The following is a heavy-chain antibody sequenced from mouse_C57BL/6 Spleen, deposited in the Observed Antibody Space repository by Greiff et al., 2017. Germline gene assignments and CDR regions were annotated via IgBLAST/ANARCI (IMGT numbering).Heavy chain of an antibody. CDR2: FYPGSGSI. Sequence: VQLQQSGAELVEPGASVKLSCKASGYTFTEYTIHWVKQRSGQGLEWIGWFYPGSGSIKYNEKFKDKATLTADKSSSTVYMELSRLTSEDSAVYFCARHEGGRYSNYEYFDVWGTGTTVTVSS. CDR1: GYTFTEYT. D-gene: IGHD2-5*01. J-gene: IGHJ1*03. V-gene: IGHV1-62-2*01. CDR3: ARHEGGRYSNYEYFDV.